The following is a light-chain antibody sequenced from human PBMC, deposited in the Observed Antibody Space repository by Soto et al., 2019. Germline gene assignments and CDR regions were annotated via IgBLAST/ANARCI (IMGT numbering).Light chain of an antibody. CDR1: QGISNY. V-gene: IGKV1-27*01. Sequence: DIQMTQSPSSLSASVGDRVTITCRASQGISNYLAWYQQKPGKVPKLLIYAASTLQSGVPSRFSGSGSGTDFTLTIGSLQPEDVANYYCQKYYSPPRTFGQGTRVEIK. CDR2: AAS. J-gene: IGKJ1*01. CDR3: QKYYSPPRT.